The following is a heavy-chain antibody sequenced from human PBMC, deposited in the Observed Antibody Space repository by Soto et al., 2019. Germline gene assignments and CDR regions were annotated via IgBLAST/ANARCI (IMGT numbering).Heavy chain of an antibody. D-gene: IGHD3-16*01. CDR2: IYYSGST. J-gene: IGHJ4*02. CDR3: ARRYGGNFDY. V-gene: IGHV4-59*07. Sequence: SDTLSLTCTVTGYSISSYYWSWIRQPPGKGLEWIGYIYYSGSTNYNPSLKSRVTISVDTSKNQFSLKLSSVTAADTAVYYCARRYGGNFDYWGQGTLVTVS. CDR1: GYSISSYY.